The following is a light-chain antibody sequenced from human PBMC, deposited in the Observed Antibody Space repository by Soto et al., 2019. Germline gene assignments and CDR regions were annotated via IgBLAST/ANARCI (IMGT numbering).Light chain of an antibody. V-gene: IGLV2-14*01. Sequence: QSVLTQAASVSRSPGQSITISCTGTSSDVGGYNYVSWYQQHPGKAPKLMIYEVSNRPSGVSNRFSGSKSGNTASLTISGLQAEDEADYYCSSYTSSSTRVFGTGTKVTV. J-gene: IGLJ1*01. CDR3: SSYTSSSTRV. CDR2: EVS. CDR1: SSDVGGYNY.